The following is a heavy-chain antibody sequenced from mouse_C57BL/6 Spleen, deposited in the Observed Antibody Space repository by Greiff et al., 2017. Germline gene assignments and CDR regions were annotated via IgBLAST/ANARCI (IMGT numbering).Heavy chain of an antibody. CDR3: ARSDCYGSSYEDY. CDR1: GYTFTSYW. J-gene: IGHJ2*01. CDR2: IHPNSGST. V-gene: IGHV1-64*01. D-gene: IGHD1-1*01. Sequence: QVQLQQSGAELVKPGASVKLSCKASGYTFTSYWMHWVKQRPGQGLEWIGVIHPNSGSTNYNEKFKSKATLTVDKSSSTAYMQLSSLTSEDSAVYYCARSDCYGSSYEDYWGQGTTLTVSS.